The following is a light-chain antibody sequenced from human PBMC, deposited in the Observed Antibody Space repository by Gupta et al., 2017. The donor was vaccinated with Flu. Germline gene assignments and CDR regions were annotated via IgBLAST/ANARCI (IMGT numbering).Light chain of an antibody. CDR1: QSVSSSY. V-gene: IGKV3-20*01. CDR3: QQYGGSPRYS. J-gene: IGKJ2*03. CDR2: GAS. Sequence: EIGLTQSPGTLSLSPGERATLSCRASQSVSSSYLAWYQQKPGQAPRLLIYGASSRATGIPDRFSGSGSGTDLTITISRLEPEDFAGYYCQQYGGSPRYSFGQGTKLEIK.